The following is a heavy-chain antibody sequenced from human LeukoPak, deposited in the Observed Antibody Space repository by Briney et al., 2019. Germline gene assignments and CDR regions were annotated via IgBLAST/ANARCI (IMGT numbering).Heavy chain of an antibody. CDR2: IYYSGSS. Sequence: SETLSLTCAVYGGSFSGYYWSWIRQPPGKGLEWIGYIYYSGSSYYNPSLRSRVTISVDTSKNHFSLKLSSVTASDTAVYYCARNRDGYNSFDYWGQGTLVTVSS. CDR1: GGSFSGYY. J-gene: IGHJ4*02. V-gene: IGHV4-34*09. CDR3: ARNRDGYNSFDY. D-gene: IGHD5-24*01.